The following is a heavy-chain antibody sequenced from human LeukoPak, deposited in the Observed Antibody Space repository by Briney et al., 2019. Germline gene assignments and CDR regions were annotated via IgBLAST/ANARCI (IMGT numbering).Heavy chain of an antibody. D-gene: IGHD2-15*01. V-gene: IGHV1-46*01. CDR1: GYTFTSYY. CDR3: ARAPLGYCSGGSCYPGAFDI. Sequence: ASVKVSCKASGYTFTSYYMHWVRQAPGQGLEWMGIINPSGGSTSYAQKFQGRVTMTRDTSTSTVYMELSSLRSEGTAVYYCARAPLGYCSGGSCYPGAFDIWGQGTMVTVSS. J-gene: IGHJ3*02. CDR2: INPSGGST.